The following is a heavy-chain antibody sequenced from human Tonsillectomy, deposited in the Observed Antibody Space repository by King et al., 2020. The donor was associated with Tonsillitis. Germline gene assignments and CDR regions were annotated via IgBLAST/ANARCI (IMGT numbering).Heavy chain of an antibody. Sequence: QLQESGPGLVKPSETLSLTCTVSGASLNFYYWSWVRQPAGKGLEWIGRIYTSGTTNYNPSLKSRVTMSVDTSKNHFSLNLTSVTAADTAVYYCARDDYGDYGWYFDLWGRGTLVTVSS. CDR3: ARDDYGDYGWYFDL. D-gene: IGHD4-17*01. CDR1: GASLNFYY. J-gene: IGHJ2*01. V-gene: IGHV4-4*07. CDR2: IYTSGTT.